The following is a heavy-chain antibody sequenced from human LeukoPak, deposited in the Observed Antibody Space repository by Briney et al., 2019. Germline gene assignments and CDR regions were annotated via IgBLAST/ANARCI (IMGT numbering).Heavy chain of an antibody. D-gene: IGHD6-6*01. V-gene: IGHV1-2*02. CDR2: INPNSAGT. Sequence: ASVKVSCKASGYTFTGYYIHWVGQAPGQGLEGVGWINPNSAGTRYAQKFQGRITMARDTSIATAYMELSSLRSDDTAVYYCAREYSSSSSFDYWGQGTLVTVSS. CDR3: AREYSSSSSFDY. CDR1: GYTFTGYY. J-gene: IGHJ4*02.